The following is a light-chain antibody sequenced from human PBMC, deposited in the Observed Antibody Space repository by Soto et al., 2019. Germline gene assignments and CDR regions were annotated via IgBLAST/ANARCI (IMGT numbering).Light chain of an antibody. V-gene: IGKV1-5*03. J-gene: IGKJ2*01. Sequence: DIQLTQSPSTLSASVGDRVTTTCRASQSISTWLAWYQQKPGTVPKLLIYKASTLESGVPSRFSGSRSGTEFTLTVSSLQPDDFATYYCQQYNDSFPYTFGQGTKLEIK. CDR1: QSISTW. CDR2: KAS. CDR3: QQYNDSFPYT.